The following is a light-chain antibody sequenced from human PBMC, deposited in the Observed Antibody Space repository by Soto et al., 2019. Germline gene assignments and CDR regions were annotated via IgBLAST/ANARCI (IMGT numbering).Light chain of an antibody. Sequence: QSALTQPASVSGSPGQSITISCTGTSSDVGNYDVVSCYQQHPRKAPKLMIYEGSKRPSGVSNRFSASKSGNTASLTISILQAEAEADYYCCSYAGSSTYVFGTGTKVTVL. CDR1: SSDVGNYDV. CDR2: EGS. V-gene: IGLV2-23*01. CDR3: CSYAGSSTYV. J-gene: IGLJ1*01.